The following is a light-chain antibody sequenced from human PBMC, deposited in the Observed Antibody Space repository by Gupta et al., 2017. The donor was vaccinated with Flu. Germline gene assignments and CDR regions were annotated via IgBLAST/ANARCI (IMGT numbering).Light chain of an antibody. Sequence: PSSLSASVGDRVTITCRASLDISTYLAWYQQKSGKVPKLLIYAASSLQSGVPSRFSGSGSGTTFTLTISSLQPEDVASYYCQKYNSAPPAFGGGTKVEIK. CDR1: LDISTY. CDR2: AAS. J-gene: IGKJ4*01. CDR3: QKYNSAPPA. V-gene: IGKV1-27*01.